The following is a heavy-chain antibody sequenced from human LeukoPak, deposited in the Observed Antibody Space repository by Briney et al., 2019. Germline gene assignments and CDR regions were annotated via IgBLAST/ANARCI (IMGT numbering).Heavy chain of an antibody. CDR3: ARDWSGYDPIGFFDY. CDR1: GFTFNYYS. CDR2: ISHIGSYI. Sequence: PGGSLRLSCAASGFTFNYYSMNWVRQAPGKGLEWVSSISHIGSYIYYSDSVKGRFTISRDNAKNSLYLQMNSLRSDDAAVYFCARDWSGYDPIGFFDYWGQGTLVTVSS. V-gene: IGHV3-21*04. J-gene: IGHJ4*02. D-gene: IGHD5-12*01.